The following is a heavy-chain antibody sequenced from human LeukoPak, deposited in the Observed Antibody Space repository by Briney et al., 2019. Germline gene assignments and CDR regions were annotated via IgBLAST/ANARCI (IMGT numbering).Heavy chain of an antibody. CDR1: EFTFVRYA. V-gene: IGHV3-48*04. CDR2: ISSSSFKI. D-gene: IGHD6-13*01. J-gene: IGHJ6*03. Sequence: GGSLRLSCAASEFTFVRYAMNWVRQAPGKGREWVSYISSSSFKIGYADSVKGRFTISRDNSKNSLYLQMDSLRVEDTAVYYCVRDPSYGSSWYYYMDVWGKGITVTVSS. CDR3: VRDPSYGSSWYYYMDV.